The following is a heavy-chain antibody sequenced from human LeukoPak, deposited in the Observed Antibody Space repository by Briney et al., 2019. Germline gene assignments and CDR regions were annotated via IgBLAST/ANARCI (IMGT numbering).Heavy chain of an antibody. J-gene: IGHJ3*02. Sequence: SETLSLTCAVYGGSFIGYYWSWIRQPPGKGLEWIGEINHSGSTNYNPSLKSRVTISVDTSKNQFSLKLSSVTAADTAVYYCASWGPLGDHLDAFDIWGQGTMVTVSS. CDR3: ASWGPLGDHLDAFDI. CDR2: INHSGST. D-gene: IGHD3-16*01. CDR1: GGSFIGYY. V-gene: IGHV4-34*01.